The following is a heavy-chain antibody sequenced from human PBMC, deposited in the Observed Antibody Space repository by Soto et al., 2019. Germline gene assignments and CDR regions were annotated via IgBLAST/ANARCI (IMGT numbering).Heavy chain of an antibody. Sequence: EVQLLESGGGLVQPGGSLRLSCAASGFTFSSYAMSWVRQAPGKGWEWVSAISGSGGSTYYADSVKGRFTISRDNSKNTLYLQMNSLRAEDTAVYYCAKGYSNLLYYFAYWGQGTLVTVSS. CDR1: GFTFSSYA. D-gene: IGHD4-4*01. V-gene: IGHV3-23*01. J-gene: IGHJ4*02. CDR3: AKGYSNLLYYFAY. CDR2: ISGSGGST.